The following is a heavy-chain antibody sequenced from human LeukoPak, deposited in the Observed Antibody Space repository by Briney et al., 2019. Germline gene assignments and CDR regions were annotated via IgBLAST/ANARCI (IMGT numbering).Heavy chain of an antibody. V-gene: IGHV4-59*01. CDR3: RRARGMGTLDY. CDR1: GGSLSSYY. J-gene: IGHJ4*02. D-gene: IGHD3-16*01. CDR2: IYYNGST. Sequence: SETLSLTCTISGGSLSSYYWSWIRQPPGKGLEWIGYIYYNGSTNYNASLKSRGTISVDTSKNQFSLKLGSATAADTAVDYCRRARGMGTLDYWGQGPRVRVS.